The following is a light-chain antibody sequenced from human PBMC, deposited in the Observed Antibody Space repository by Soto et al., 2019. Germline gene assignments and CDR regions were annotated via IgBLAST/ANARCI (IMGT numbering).Light chain of an antibody. CDR2: KAS. CDR1: QSISSW. CDR3: QQYNGYPFT. J-gene: IGKJ2*01. V-gene: IGKV1-5*03. Sequence: DIQMTQSPSTLSASVGDRVTITCRASQSISSWLAWYQQKPGNAPKVLIYKASNLETGVPSRFSGSGSETDFTLTISTLQPDYFATYYCQQYNGYPFTFGQGTKLEVK.